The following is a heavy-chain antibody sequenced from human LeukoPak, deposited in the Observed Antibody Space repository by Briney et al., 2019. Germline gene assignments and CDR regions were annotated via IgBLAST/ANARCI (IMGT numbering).Heavy chain of an antibody. CDR3: AKDRPNYREIDGHYYRQDGDY. CDR1: GFTFSRYA. J-gene: IGHJ4*02. CDR2: INRKSEGT. Sequence: GGSLRLSCAASGFTFSRYAMSWVRQAPGKGLEWVSSINRKSEGTGYTDSVKGRFTISSDNSKNTLSMLMTSLRAKDTAIYYCAKDRPNYREIDGHYYRQDGDYWGQGTPVTVSS. V-gene: IGHV3-23*01. D-gene: IGHD3-3*01.